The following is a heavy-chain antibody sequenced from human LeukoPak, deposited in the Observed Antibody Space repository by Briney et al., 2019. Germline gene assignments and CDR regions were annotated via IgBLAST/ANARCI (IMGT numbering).Heavy chain of an antibody. D-gene: IGHD6-19*01. CDR3: ARSYSSGGVFDF. CDR2: IYHDGNT. CDR1: GGSFSGNW. V-gene: IGHV4-4*02. Sequence: SETLSLTCAVYGGSFSGNWWSWVRQAPGKGLEWIGEIYHDGNTNYSPSLKSRVTISVDKSNNHFSLKLSSVTAADTAVYFCARSYSSGGVFDFWGQGTLVTVSS. J-gene: IGHJ4*02.